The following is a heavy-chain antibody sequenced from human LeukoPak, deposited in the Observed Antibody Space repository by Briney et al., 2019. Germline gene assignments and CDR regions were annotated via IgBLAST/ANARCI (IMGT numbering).Heavy chain of an antibody. V-gene: IGHV1-69*01. CDR1: GGTFSSYA. Sequence: ASVKVSCKASGGTFSSYAISWVRQAPGQGLEWMGGFIPIFGTANYAQKFQGRVTITADESTSTAYMELSSLRSEDTAVYYCARVRGYSGYELLGRFDPWGQGTLVTVSS. CDR2: FIPIFGTA. D-gene: IGHD5-12*01. CDR3: ARVRGYSGYELLGRFDP. J-gene: IGHJ5*02.